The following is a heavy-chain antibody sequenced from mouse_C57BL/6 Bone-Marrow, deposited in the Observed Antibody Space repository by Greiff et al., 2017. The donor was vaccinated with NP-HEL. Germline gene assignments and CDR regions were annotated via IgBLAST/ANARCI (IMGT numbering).Heavy chain of an antibody. J-gene: IGHJ3*01. Sequence: QVQLKESGPELVKPGASVKISCKASGYAFSSSWMNWVKQRPGKGLEWIGRIYPGDGDTNYNGKFKGKATLTADKSSSTAYMQLSSLTSEDSAVYFCARSGIDGNWFAYWGQGTLVTVSA. CDR1: GYAFSSSW. CDR3: ARSGIDGNWFAY. D-gene: IGHD2-1*01. V-gene: IGHV1-82*01. CDR2: IYPGDGDT.